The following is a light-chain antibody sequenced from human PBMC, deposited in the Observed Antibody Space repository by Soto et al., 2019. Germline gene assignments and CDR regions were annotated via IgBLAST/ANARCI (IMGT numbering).Light chain of an antibody. CDR2: EVS. J-gene: IGLJ1*01. Sequence: QSALTQPASASGSPGPSITISCTGTSSDVGGYNYVSWYQQHPGKAPKLMIYEVSNRPSGVSNRFSGSKSGNTASLTISGLQAEDEADYYCSSYTSSSTLYVFGTGTKVTVL. CDR1: SSDVGGYNY. CDR3: SSYTSSSTLYV. V-gene: IGLV2-14*01.